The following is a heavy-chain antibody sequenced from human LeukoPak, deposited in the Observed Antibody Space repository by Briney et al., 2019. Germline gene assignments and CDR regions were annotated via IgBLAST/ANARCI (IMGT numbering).Heavy chain of an antibody. J-gene: IGHJ3*02. V-gene: IGHV4-39*07. D-gene: IGHD1-1*01. CDR1: GGSISSSSYY. CDR2: IYYSGST. Sequence: SETLSLTCTVSGGSISSSSYYWGWIRQPPGKGLEWIGSIYYSGSTYYNPSLKSRVTMSLDTSKNQFSLNLSSVTAADTAVFYCARLSTWNDGVDAFDIWGQGTMVTVSS. CDR3: ARLSTWNDGVDAFDI.